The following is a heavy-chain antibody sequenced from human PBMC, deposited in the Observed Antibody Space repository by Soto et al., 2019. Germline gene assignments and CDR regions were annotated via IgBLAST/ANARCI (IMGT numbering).Heavy chain of an antibody. CDR1: GDSVSSNSAA. CDR2: TYYRSKWYN. J-gene: IGHJ5*02. V-gene: IGHV6-1*01. CDR3: ARDLIDYDILTGYYYNWFDP. D-gene: IGHD3-9*01. Sequence: SQTLSLTCAISGDSVSSNSAAWNWIRQSPSRGLEWLGRTYYRSKWYNDYAVSVKSRITINPDTSKNQFSLQLNSVTPEDTAVYYCARDLIDYDILTGYYYNWFDPWGQGTLVTVSS.